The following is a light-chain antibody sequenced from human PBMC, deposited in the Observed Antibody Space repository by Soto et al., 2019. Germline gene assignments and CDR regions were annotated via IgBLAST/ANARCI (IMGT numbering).Light chain of an antibody. J-gene: IGKJ4*01. CDR2: EAS. Sequence: DTQMTQSPSTLSASLGDRVTITCRASQNINRWLAWYQLKPGKAPKLLIYEASILESGVSSRFSGSGFGTEFTLTINGLQPDDFATYFCHQFNSFPLTFGGGTKVEIK. CDR1: QNINRW. CDR3: HQFNSFPLT. V-gene: IGKV1-5*03.